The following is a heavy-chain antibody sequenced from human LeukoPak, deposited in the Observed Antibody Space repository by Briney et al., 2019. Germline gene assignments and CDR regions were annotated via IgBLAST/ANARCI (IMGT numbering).Heavy chain of an antibody. D-gene: IGHD6-13*01. J-gene: IGHJ5*02. CDR2: ISYDGSNK. V-gene: IGHV3-30-3*01. Sequence: PGGSLRPSCAASGFTFSSYAMHWVRQAPGKGLEWVAVISYDGSNKYYADSMKGRFTISRDNSKNTLYLQMNSLRAEDTAVYYCAYSSSWYSNWFDPWGQGTLVTVSS. CDR1: GFTFSSYA. CDR3: AYSSSWYSNWFDP.